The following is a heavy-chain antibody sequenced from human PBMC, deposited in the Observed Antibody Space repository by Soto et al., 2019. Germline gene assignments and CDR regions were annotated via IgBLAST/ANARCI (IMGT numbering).Heavy chain of an antibody. CDR2: IYYSGST. CDR1: GGSISSYY. Sequence: QVQLQESGPGLVKPSETLSLTCTVSGGSISSYYWSWIRQPPEKGLEWIGYIYYSGSTNYNPSLKSRVTLSIDTSKNQFSLKLSSVTAADTAVYYCARHYSSSWYYFDYWGQGTLVTVSS. CDR3: ARHYSSSWYYFDY. D-gene: IGHD6-13*01. J-gene: IGHJ4*02. V-gene: IGHV4-59*01.